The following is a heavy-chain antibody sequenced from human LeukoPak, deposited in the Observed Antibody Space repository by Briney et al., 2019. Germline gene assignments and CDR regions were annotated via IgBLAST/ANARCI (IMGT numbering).Heavy chain of an antibody. CDR1: GFTFSSYS. V-gene: IGHV3-21*01. J-gene: IGHJ6*02. Sequence: PGGSLGLSCAASGFTFSSYSMNWVRQAPGKGLEWVSSISSSSSYIYYADSVKGRFTISRDNAKNSLYLQMNSLRAEDTAVYYCARDGIDYGDSYGMDVWGQGTTVTVSS. D-gene: IGHD4-17*01. CDR3: ARDGIDYGDSYGMDV. CDR2: ISSSSSYI.